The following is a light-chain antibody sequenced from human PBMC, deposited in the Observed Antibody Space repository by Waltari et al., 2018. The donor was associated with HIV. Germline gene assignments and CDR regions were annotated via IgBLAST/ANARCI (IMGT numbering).Light chain of an antibody. CDR3: SSYTTTGTLV. CDR2: GVS. J-gene: IGLJ1*01. Sequence: HSALTQPASVSGSPGQSITIFCIGTSRDISAYHSVAWYQQHPGKAPKLIVYGVSNRPSDVSARFSGSKSGNTASLTISGLQDDDESDYYCSSYTTTGTLVFGSGTKVTVL. CDR1: SRDISAYHS. V-gene: IGLV2-14*03.